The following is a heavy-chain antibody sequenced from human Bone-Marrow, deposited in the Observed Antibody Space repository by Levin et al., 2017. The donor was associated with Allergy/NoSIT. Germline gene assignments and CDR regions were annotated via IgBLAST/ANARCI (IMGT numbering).Heavy chain of an antibody. D-gene: IGHD3-10*01. J-gene: IGHJ4*02. CDR2: IYYSGST. CDR1: GGSISSSSYY. Sequence: SETLSLTCTVSGGSISSSSYYWGWIRQPPGKGLEWIGSIYYSGSTYYNPSLKSRVTISVDTSKNQFSLKLSSVTAADTAVYYCARHSPEFVAVRGVFDYWGQGTLVTVSS. CDR3: ARHSPEFVAVRGVFDY. V-gene: IGHV4-39*01.